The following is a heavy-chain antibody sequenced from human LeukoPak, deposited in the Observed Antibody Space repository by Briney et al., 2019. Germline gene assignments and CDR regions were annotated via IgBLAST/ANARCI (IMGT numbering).Heavy chain of an antibody. D-gene: IGHD2-15*01. V-gene: IGHV1-69*04. CDR3: ARGAASFNWFDP. Sequence: SVKVSYKASGGTFSSYAISWVRQAPGQGLEWMGRIIPIFGIANYAQKFQGRVTITADKSTSTAYMELSSLRSEDTAVYYCARGAASFNWFDPWGQGTLVTVSS. J-gene: IGHJ5*02. CDR2: IIPIFGIA. CDR1: GGTFSSYA.